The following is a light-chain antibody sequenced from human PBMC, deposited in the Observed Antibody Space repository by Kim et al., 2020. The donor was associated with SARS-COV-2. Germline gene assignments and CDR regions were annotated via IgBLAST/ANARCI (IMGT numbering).Light chain of an antibody. J-gene: IGKJ2*01. CDR2: GAS. Sequence: EIVLTQSPGTLSLSPGERATLSCRASQSVSSTYLAWYQQKLGQAPRLLIYGASSRATGIPDRFSGGGSGADFTLTISSLEPEDFAVYYCQHYDSSRRTFGQGTKLEIK. CDR1: QSVSSTY. CDR3: QHYDSSRRT. V-gene: IGKV3-20*01.